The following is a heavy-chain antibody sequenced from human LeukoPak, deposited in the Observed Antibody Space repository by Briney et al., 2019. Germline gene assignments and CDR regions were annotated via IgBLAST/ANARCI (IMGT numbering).Heavy chain of an antibody. CDR1: GFSFGKYW. CDR2: IKLDGSEK. D-gene: IGHD3-3*01. J-gene: IGHJ4*02. Sequence: GGSLRLSCVASGFSFGKYWMSWVRPAPGKGLEWVANIKLDGSEKNYVDSVKGRFTISRDNTKNSLYLQMNSLRVGDTAVFYCARNQYDTWSRRGNFDSWGQGTLVIVSS. CDR3: ARNQYDTWSRRGNFDS. V-gene: IGHV3-7*03.